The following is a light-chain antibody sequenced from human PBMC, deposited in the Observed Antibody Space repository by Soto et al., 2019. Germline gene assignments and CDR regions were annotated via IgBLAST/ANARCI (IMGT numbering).Light chain of an antibody. J-gene: IGLJ1*01. CDR1: SSDVGGSAY. CDR3: TSSPPGSLYV. CDR2: KVT. Sequence: QSARTQPASVSGSPGQSITISCTGTSSDVGGSAYVSWYQQFPGNVPRLLIYKVTNRPSGVSYRFSGSKSGNTASLTISGLQAEYEADYFCTSSPPGSLYVFGTGTKVTVL. V-gene: IGLV2-14*01.